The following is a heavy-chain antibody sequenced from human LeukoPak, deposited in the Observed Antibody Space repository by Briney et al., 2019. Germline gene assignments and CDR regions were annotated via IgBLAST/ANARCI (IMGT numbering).Heavy chain of an antibody. CDR1: GFTFSSYG. CDR3: ARHGITVSDAFDY. D-gene: IGHD6-19*01. J-gene: IGHJ4*02. Sequence: GRSLRLSCAASGFTFSSYGMHWVRQAPGKGLEWVAVIWYDGSNKYYADSVKGRFTISRDNSKNTLYLQMHSLRAEDTAVYYCARHGITVSDAFDYWGQGTLVTVSS. CDR2: IWYDGSNK. V-gene: IGHV3-33*01.